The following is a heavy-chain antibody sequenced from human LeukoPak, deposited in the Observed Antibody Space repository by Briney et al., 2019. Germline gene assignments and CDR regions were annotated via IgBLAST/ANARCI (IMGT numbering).Heavy chain of an antibody. CDR1: GYTFTGYY. D-gene: IGHD3-10*01. V-gene: IGHV1-2*04. Sequence: ASVKVSCKASGYTFTGYYMHWVRQAPGQGLEWMGWINPNSGGTNYAQKFQGWVTMTRDTSISTAYMELSRLRSDDTAVYYCARYRFGESLYYYYYGMDVWGQGTTVTVSS. CDR2: INPNSGGT. J-gene: IGHJ6*02. CDR3: ARYRFGESLYYYYYGMDV.